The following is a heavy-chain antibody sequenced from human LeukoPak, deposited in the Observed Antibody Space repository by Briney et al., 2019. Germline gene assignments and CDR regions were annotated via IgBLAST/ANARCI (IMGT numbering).Heavy chain of an antibody. CDR2: IYYIGST. CDR1: GGSISNYY. D-gene: IGHD6-13*01. Sequence: PSETLSLTCTVSGGSISNYYWSWIRQPPGKELEWIGYIYYIGSTNYNPSLKSRVTISVDTSKNHFSLKLSSVTAADTAVYYCARVVAEAARGDWFDPWGQGTLVTVSS. CDR3: ARVVAEAARGDWFDP. J-gene: IGHJ5*02. V-gene: IGHV4-59*01.